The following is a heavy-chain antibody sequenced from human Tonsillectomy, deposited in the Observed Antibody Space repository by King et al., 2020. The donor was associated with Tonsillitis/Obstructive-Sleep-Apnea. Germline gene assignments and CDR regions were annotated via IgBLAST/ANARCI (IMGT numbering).Heavy chain of an antibody. J-gene: IGHJ4*02. CDR3: ARGTPPPGREDY. V-gene: IGHV4-34*01. CDR2: INHSGST. CDR1: GGSFSGYY. Sequence: VQLQQWGAGLLKPSETLSLTCAVYGGSFSGYYWSWIRQPPGKGLEWIGEINHSGSTNYNPSLKSRVTISVDTSKNQFSLKLSSVTAADTAVYYCARGTPPPGREDYWGQGTLVTVSS.